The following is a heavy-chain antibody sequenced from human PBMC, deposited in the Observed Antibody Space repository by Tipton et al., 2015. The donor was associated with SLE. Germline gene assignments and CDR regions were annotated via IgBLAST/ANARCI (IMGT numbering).Heavy chain of an antibody. CDR2: IYYGGSG. D-gene: IGHD3-22*01. J-gene: IGHJ4*02. Sequence: TLSLTCTVSGGSISNYYWSWIRQPPGTGLVGIVYIYYGGSGNYNPPLKSRVSISVDRSKNQFSLKLNSVTAADTAVYYCARAVHDSSGTPFDSWGQGAQVTVSS. CDR3: ARAVHDSSGTPFDS. V-gene: IGHV4-59*01. CDR1: GGSISNYY.